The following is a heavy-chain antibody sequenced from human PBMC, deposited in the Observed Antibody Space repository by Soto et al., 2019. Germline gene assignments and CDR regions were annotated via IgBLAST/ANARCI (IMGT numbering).Heavy chain of an antibody. Sequence: GEPLKIYCRSSGHIFSNYWIGWVRQMPGKGLEWMGIIYPGDSDTRYSPSFQGQVTITVDKSINTAYLQWSRLKASDTAMYYCARQRLWGTSGYYYFENWGQGTLVTVSS. CDR2: IYPGDSDT. CDR3: ARQRLWGTSGYYYFEN. J-gene: IGHJ4*02. V-gene: IGHV5-51*01. CDR1: GHIFSNYW. D-gene: IGHD3-22*01.